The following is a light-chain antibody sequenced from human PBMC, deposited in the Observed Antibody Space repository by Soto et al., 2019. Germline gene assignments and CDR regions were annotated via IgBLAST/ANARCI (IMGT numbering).Light chain of an antibody. J-gene: IGLJ3*02. CDR2: GNI. CDR1: SSNIGAGYD. CDR3: QAYDYSLTAFV. V-gene: IGLV1-40*01. Sequence: QLVLTQPPSVSGAPGQRVTISCTGSSSNIGAGYDVHWYQQRPGTAPKLLIFGNINRPSGVPDRFSGSKSGTSASLAITGLQAEDEGDYYCQAYDYSLTAFVFGGGTKVTVL.